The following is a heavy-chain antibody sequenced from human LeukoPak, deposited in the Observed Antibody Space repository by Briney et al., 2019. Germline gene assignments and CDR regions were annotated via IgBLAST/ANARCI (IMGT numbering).Heavy chain of an antibody. D-gene: IGHD1-26*01. V-gene: IGHV4-39*01. CDR3: ARHREMWEPHDY. CDR1: GASISSSSYY. J-gene: IGHJ4*02. Sequence: SETLSLTCTVSGASISSSSYYWGWIRQPPGKGLEWIGSIFYSGSAYHNPSLKSRVTISVDTSKNQFSLKLSSVTAADTAVYYCARHREMWEPHDYWGQGTLVTVSS. CDR2: IFYSGSA.